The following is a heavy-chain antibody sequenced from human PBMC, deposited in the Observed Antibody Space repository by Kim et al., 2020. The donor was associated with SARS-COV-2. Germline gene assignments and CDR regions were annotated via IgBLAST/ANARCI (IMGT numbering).Heavy chain of an antibody. CDR2: ISSSSSYI. CDR3: ARVGYCSSTSCYGFEFDY. V-gene: IGHV3-21*01. J-gene: IGHJ4*02. D-gene: IGHD2-2*03. Sequence: GGSLRLSCAASGFTFSSYSMNWVRQAPGKGLEWVSSISSSSSYIYYADSVKGRFTISRDNAKNSLYLQMNSLRAEDTAVYYCARVGYCSSTSCYGFEFDYWGQGTLVTVSS. CDR1: GFTFSSYS.